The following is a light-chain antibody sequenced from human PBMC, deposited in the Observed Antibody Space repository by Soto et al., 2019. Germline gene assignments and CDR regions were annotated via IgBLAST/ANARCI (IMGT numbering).Light chain of an antibody. V-gene: IGKV3-11*01. CDR1: QSVSTY. J-gene: IGKJ5*01. CDR2: DAA. CDR3: QQRSICIPT. Sequence: VIKQSPASLSGSAGYRATLSCRASQSVSTYLAWYQLKTGQAPRLLIYDAAKRATGVPARISGSGSGTDFTLTISSLETEDFAVYYCQQRSICIPTFAQGTLLDI.